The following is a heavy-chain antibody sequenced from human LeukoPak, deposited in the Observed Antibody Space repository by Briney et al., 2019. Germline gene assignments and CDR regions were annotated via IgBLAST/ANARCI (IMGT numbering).Heavy chain of an antibody. Sequence: SEALSLTCTVSGGSISNKYWSWIRQPPGEGLEWIGYIYYSGNTNYNPSLKRRVTILVDTSKNQVSLKLSSVTAADTAVYFCARDWGVGGRPGYMDVWGKGTTVTVSS. D-gene: IGHD6-6*01. CDR2: IYYSGNT. V-gene: IGHV4-59*01. J-gene: IGHJ6*03. CDR1: GGSISNKY. CDR3: ARDWGVGGRPGYMDV.